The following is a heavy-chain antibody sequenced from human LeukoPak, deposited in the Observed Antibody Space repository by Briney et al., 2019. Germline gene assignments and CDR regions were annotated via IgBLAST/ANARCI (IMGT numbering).Heavy chain of an antibody. V-gene: IGHV1-24*01. CDR2: FDPEDGET. J-gene: IGHJ4*02. CDR3: ATDSWDFSGSYHLDY. CDR1: GYTLTELS. D-gene: IGHD1-26*01. Sequence: ASVKVSCKVSGYTLTELSMHWERQAPGKGLEWMGGFDPEDGETIYAQKFQGRVTMTEDTSTDTAYMELSSLRSEDTAVYYCATDSWDFSGSYHLDYWGQGTLVTVSS.